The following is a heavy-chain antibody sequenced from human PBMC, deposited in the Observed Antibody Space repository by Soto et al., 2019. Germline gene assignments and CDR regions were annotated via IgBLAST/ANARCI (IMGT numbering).Heavy chain of an antibody. CDR2: IYYSGST. D-gene: IGHD4-17*01. Sequence: QVQLQESGPGLVKPSQTLSLTCTVSGGSISSGGYYWSWIRQHPGKGLEWIGYIYYSGSTYYNPSLKSRVTISVXXSXNQXSLKLSSVTAADTAVYYCARGAYGDSPSYYWYFDLWGRGTLVTVSS. CDR1: GGSISSGGYY. CDR3: ARGAYGDSPSYYWYFDL. V-gene: IGHV4-31*03. J-gene: IGHJ2*01.